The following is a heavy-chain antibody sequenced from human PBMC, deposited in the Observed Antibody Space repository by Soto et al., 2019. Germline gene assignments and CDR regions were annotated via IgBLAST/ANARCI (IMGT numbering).Heavy chain of an antibody. CDR2: INHLETT. Sequence: TLSLTCTVCAGSITFGGYSWSWIRQTPGKGLEWIGYINHLETTFYNPSFESRLTLSIDRAKNQFSLKLHSMSAADRAVYPCARGGGSDSFDYWGQGILVTAPQ. CDR3: ARGGGSDSFDY. J-gene: IGHJ4*02. D-gene: IGHD1-26*01. V-gene: IGHV4-30-2*01. CDR1: AGSITFGGYS.